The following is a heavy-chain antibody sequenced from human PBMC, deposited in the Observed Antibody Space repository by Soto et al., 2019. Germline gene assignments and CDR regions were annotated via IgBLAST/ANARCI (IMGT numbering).Heavy chain of an antibody. J-gene: IGHJ4*02. D-gene: IGHD4-4*01. Sequence: GGSLRLSCAASGFTFSSYGMHWVRQAPGKGLEWVAVISYDGSNKYYADSVKGRFTISRDNSKNTLYLQMNSLRAEDTAVYYCAKDRATVTTLGIQDYWGQGTLVTVSS. CDR1: GFTFSSYG. V-gene: IGHV3-30*18. CDR2: ISYDGSNK. CDR3: AKDRATVTTLGIQDY.